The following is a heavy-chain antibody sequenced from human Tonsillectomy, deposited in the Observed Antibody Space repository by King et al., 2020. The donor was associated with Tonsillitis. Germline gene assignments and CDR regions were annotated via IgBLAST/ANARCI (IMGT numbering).Heavy chain of an antibody. CDR2: ISGSGGST. Sequence: VQLVESGGGLVQPGGSLRLSCAASGFTFSSYAMSWVRQAPGKGLEWVSAISGSGGSTYYADSVKGRFTISRDNSTTTLYLQMNSLRAEDTAVYYCAKDLLVYCISTSCPFDYWGQGTLVTVSS. V-gene: IGHV3-23*04. CDR3: AKDLLVYCISTSCPFDY. CDR1: GFTFSSYA. D-gene: IGHD2-2*01. J-gene: IGHJ4*02.